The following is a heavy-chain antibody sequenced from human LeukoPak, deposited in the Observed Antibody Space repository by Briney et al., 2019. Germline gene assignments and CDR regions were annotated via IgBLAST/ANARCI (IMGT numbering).Heavy chain of an antibody. V-gene: IGHV4-34*01. CDR1: GGSISSYY. CDR2: INHSGST. D-gene: IGHD6-6*01. CDR3: ARTYSSSGFNWFDP. J-gene: IGHJ5*02. Sequence: SETLSLTCTVSGGSISSYYWSWIRQPPGKGLEWIGEINHSGSTNYNPSLKSRVTISVDTSKNQFSLKLSSVTAADTAVYYCARTYSSSGFNWFDPWGQGTLVTVSS.